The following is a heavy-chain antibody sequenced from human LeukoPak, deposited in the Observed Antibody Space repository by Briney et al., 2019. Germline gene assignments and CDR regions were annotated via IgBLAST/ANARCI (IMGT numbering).Heavy chain of an antibody. J-gene: IGHJ6*02. Sequence: ASVKVSCKASGYTFTSYYMHWVRQAPGQGLEWMGIINPSGGSTSYAQKFQGRVTMTRDTSTSTVYMELSSLRSEDTAVYYCARGGGYCSSTSCYGNYYYYGMDVWGQGTTVTVSS. CDR2: INPSGGST. CDR3: ARGGGYCSSTSCYGNYYYYGMDV. V-gene: IGHV1-46*01. CDR1: GYTFTSYY. D-gene: IGHD2-2*01.